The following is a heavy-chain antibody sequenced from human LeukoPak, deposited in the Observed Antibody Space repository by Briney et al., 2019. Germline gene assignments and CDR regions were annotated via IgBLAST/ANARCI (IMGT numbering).Heavy chain of an antibody. CDR1: GGSFSGYY. CDR2: INHSGST. Sequence: PSETLSLTCAVYGGSFSGYYWSWIRQPPGKGLEWIGEINHSGSTNYNPSLKSRVTISVDTSKNQFSLKLSSVTAADTAVYYCARLKRWAFDYWGQGTLVTVSS. V-gene: IGHV4-34*01. CDR3: ARLKRWAFDY. J-gene: IGHJ4*02. D-gene: IGHD5-24*01.